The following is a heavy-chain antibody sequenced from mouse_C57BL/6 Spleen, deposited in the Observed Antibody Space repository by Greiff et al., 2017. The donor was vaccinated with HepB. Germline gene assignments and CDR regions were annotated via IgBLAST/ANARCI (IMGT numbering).Heavy chain of an antibody. D-gene: IGHD1-1*01. J-gene: IGHJ4*01. CDR3: ARTPVGATDYAMDD. V-gene: IGHV1-80*01. CDR2: IYPGDGDT. CDR1: GYAFSSYW. Sequence: QVQLQQSGAELVKPGASVKISCKASGYAFSSYWMNWVKQRPGKGLEWIGQIYPGDGDTNYNGKFKGKATLTADKSSSTAYLQLSSLTSEDSAVYFCARTPVGATDYAMDDWGQGTSVTVSS.